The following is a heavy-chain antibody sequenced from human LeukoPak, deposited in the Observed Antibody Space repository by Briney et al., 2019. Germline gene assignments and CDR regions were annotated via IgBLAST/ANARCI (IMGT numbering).Heavy chain of an antibody. CDR3: ARTTTAQKQSFDI. V-gene: IGHV4-61*02. CDR2: ISTSGST. CDR1: GGSISSTTYY. Sequence: SETLSLTCTVSGGSISSTTYYWSWIRQPAAGKGLEWIGRISTSGSTNYNPSLKSRVTISVDTSKNQFSLKLSSVTAADTAVFFCARTTTAQKQSFDIWGQGTMVTVSS. D-gene: IGHD4-17*01. J-gene: IGHJ3*02.